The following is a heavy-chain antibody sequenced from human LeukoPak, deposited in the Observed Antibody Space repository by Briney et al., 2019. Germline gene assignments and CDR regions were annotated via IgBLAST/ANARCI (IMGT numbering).Heavy chain of an antibody. V-gene: IGHV3-23*01. D-gene: IGHD3-3*01. CDR1: GFTFSSYA. CDR3: ANLRLLEWLPRQIMFDY. Sequence: PGGSLRLSCAASGFTFSSYAMSWVRQAPGKGLEWVSAISGSGGSTYYADSVKGRFTISRDSSKNTLYLQMNSLRAEDTAVYYCANLRLLEWLPRQIMFDYWGQGTLVTVSS. J-gene: IGHJ4*02. CDR2: ISGSGGST.